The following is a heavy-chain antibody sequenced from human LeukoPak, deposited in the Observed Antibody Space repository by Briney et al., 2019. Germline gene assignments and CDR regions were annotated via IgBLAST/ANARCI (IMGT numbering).Heavy chain of an antibody. D-gene: IGHD3-10*01. CDR3: ARGKRITMVRGVIILNLWYFDY. V-gene: IGHV4-59*12. J-gene: IGHJ4*02. Sequence: SETLSLTCTVSGGSISSYYWSWIRQSPGKGLEWIGFIYYNGSTTYNPSLKSRVTISVDTSKNQFSLKLSSVTAADTAVYYCARGKRITMVRGVIILNLWYFDYWGQGTLVTVSS. CDR1: GGSISSYY. CDR2: IYYNGST.